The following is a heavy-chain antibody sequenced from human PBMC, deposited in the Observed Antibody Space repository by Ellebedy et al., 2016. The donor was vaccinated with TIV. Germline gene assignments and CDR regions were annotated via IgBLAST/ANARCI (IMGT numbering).Heavy chain of an antibody. CDR2: IYDSGST. V-gene: IGHV4-61*01. CDR3: ARAAQPNCSGGSCYRIDY. J-gene: IGHJ4*02. Sequence: MPGGSLRLSCTVSGGSVRSGSYYWSWIRQPPGKELEWIGYIYDSGSTNHNPSLKSRVTISVDTSKNQFSLKLGSVTAADTAVYYCARAAQPNCSGGSCYRIDYWGQGTLVTVSS. CDR1: GGSVRSGSYY. D-gene: IGHD2-15*01.